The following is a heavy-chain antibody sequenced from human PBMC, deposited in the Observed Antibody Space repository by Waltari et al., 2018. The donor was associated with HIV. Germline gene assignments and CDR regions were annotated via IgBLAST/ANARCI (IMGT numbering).Heavy chain of an antibody. D-gene: IGHD3-3*01. CDR3: ARSLYYDFWSAYPPDY. V-gene: IGHV3-74*03. J-gene: IGHJ4*02. Sequence: EVKLVESGGRLVQPRGSLRISCVDSGFTFSSYWMHWVRQAPGTGLVWISRVSSDGNSKVYPDSVKGRFTISRDNAKNTLFLQMNSLRVEDTAVYFCARSLYYDFWSAYPPDYWGQGTRVTVSS. CDR2: VSSDGNSK. CDR1: GFTFSSYW.